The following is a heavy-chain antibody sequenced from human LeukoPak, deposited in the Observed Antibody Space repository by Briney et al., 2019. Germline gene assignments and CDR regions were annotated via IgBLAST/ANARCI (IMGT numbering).Heavy chain of an antibody. CDR1: GVTFSSYA. D-gene: IGHD2-15*01. J-gene: IGHJ4*02. V-gene: IGHV3-23*01. Sequence: GGSLRLSCAASGVTFSSYAMSWVRQAPGKGLEWVSTISGSGVGTHYADSVKGRFTISRDNSKNTLYLQMNSLRAEDTAVYYCAKDRSSGGSCYNYWGQGTLVTVSS. CDR3: AKDRSSGGSCYNY. CDR2: ISGSGVGT.